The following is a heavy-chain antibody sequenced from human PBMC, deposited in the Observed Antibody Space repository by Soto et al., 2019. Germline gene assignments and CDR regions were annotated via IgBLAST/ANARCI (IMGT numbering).Heavy chain of an antibody. J-gene: IGHJ5*02. Sequence: GGSLRFSCAASGFTFDDYAMHWVRQAPGKGLEWVSGISWNSGSIGYADSVKGRFTISRDNAKNSLYLQMNSLRAEDTALYYCARLQSDYGYWFDPWGQGTLVTVSS. V-gene: IGHV3-9*01. CDR3: ARLQSDYGYWFDP. CDR1: GFTFDDYA. CDR2: ISWNSGSI. D-gene: IGHD4-17*01.